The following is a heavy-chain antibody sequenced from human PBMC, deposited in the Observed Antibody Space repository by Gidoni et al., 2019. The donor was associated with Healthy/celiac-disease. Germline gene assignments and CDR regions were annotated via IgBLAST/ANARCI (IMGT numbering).Heavy chain of an antibody. CDR1: GFTGSSNY. J-gene: IGHJ4*02. CDR3: ARDPFTIFGVVSI. CDR2: IYSGGST. Sequence: EVQLVESGGGLVQPGGSLRLSGAAAGFTGSSNYMSWVRQAPGKGLEWVSVIYSGGSTYYADSVKGRFTISRDNSKNTLYLQMNSLRAEDTAVYYCARDPFTIFGVVSIWGQGTLVTVSS. D-gene: IGHD3-3*01. V-gene: IGHV3-66*01.